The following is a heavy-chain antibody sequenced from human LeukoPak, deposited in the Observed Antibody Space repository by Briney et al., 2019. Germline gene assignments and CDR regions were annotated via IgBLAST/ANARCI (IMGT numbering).Heavy chain of an antibody. J-gene: IGHJ5*02. D-gene: IGHD2-21*02. CDR3: ARDYCTRGGDCYKEDLFDP. V-gene: IGHV1-18*01. Sequence: GASVKVSRKASGYTFANYGISWVRQAPGQGLEWMAWTSPYDGDTNYAQNFEGRVTMTTETSKSTAYMELRSLRSDDTAIYYCARDYCTRGGDCYKEDLFDPWGQGTLVTVSS. CDR2: TSPYDGDT. CDR1: GYTFANYG.